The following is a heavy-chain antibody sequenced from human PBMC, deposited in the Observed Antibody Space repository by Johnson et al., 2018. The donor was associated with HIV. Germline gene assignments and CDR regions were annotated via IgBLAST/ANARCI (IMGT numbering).Heavy chain of an antibody. V-gene: IGHV3-66*01. J-gene: IGHJ3*02. CDR2: IYSGGST. D-gene: IGHD7-27*01. CDR1: GFTVSSNY. CDR3: ARRTVSELGDAFDI. Sequence: VQLVESGGGVVQPGRSLRLSCAASGFTVSSNYMSWVRQAPGKGLEWVSVIYSGGSTHYADSVKGRFTISRDNSKNTLSLQMGSLRADDMAVYYCARRTVSELGDAFDIWGQGTMVTVSS.